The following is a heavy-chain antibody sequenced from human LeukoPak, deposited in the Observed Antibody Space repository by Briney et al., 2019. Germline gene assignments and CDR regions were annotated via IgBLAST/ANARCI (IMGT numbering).Heavy chain of an antibody. CDR3: AKGYYDYVWGSYYFDY. CDR1: GFTFSSYA. J-gene: IGHJ4*02. CDR2: ISGSGGST. V-gene: IGHV3-23*01. Sequence: PGGSLRLSCAASGFTFSSYAMSWGRQAPGRGLEWVSAISGSGGSTYYADSVKGRFTISRDNSRDTLYLQMNSLRAEDTAVYYCAKGYYDYVWGSYYFDYWGQGTLLTVSS. D-gene: IGHD3-16*01.